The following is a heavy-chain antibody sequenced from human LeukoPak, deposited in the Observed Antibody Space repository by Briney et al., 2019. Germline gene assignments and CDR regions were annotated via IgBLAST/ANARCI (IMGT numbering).Heavy chain of an antibody. D-gene: IGHD1-26*01. Sequence: GGSLRLSCAVSGFTFSSYGMHWVRQAPGKGLEWVAVISYDGSNRYYADSVKGRFTISRDTSKNTLYLQMNSLRTEDTAVYYCARGGIILVGAQIDYWGQGTLVTVSS. CDR1: GFTFSSYG. CDR2: ISYDGSNR. CDR3: ARGGIILVGAQIDY. V-gene: IGHV3-30*03. J-gene: IGHJ4*02.